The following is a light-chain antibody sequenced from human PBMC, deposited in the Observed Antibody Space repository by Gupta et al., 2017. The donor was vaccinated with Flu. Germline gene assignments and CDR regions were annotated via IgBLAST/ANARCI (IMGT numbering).Light chain of an antibody. Sequence: QSALTQPPSASGSPGQSVTISCTGSSSDVGRFDYVSWYQQHPGKAPKFIIYEVTKRPSGVPDRFSGSKSGNTASLTVSGLQAEDEADYYCASYAGSYIWVFGGGTKLTAL. CDR2: EVT. CDR1: SSDVGRFDY. J-gene: IGLJ3*02. CDR3: ASYAGSYIWV. V-gene: IGLV2-8*01.